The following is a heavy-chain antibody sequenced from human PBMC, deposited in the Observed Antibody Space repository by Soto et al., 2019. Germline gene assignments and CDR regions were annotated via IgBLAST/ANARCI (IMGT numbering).Heavy chain of an antibody. Sequence: GGSLRLSXAASGFTFSSYAMSWVRQAPGKGLEWVSAISGSGGSTYYADSVKGRFTISRDNSKNTLYLQMNSLRAEDTAVYYCAKDRVGYDILTGYLDYWGQGTLVTVSS. D-gene: IGHD3-9*01. V-gene: IGHV3-23*01. CDR3: AKDRVGYDILTGYLDY. J-gene: IGHJ4*02. CDR2: ISGSGGST. CDR1: GFTFSSYA.